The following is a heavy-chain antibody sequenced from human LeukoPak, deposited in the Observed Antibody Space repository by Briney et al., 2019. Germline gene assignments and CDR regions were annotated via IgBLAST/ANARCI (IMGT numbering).Heavy chain of an antibody. D-gene: IGHD6-13*01. V-gene: IGHV4-4*09. CDR3: ARRRRIGAAGGDGMDV. CDR2: TYNSGRT. CDR1: GGSMSNYY. J-gene: IGHJ6*02. Sequence: PSETLSLTCTVSGGSMSNYYWTWIRQPPGQGLEWIGYTYNSGRTNYNPSLKSRVTISADTSKNQFSLKLDSVTAADTANYYCARRRRIGAAGGDGMDVWGQGTTDTVSS.